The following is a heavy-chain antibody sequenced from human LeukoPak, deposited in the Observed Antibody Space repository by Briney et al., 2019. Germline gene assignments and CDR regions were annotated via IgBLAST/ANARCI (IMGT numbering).Heavy chain of an antibody. Sequence: GGSLRLSCAASGFTFSSYSMNWVRQAPGKGLEWVSYTSSSSSTIYYADSVKGRFTISRDNSKNTLYLQMNSLRAEDAAVYYCARTQYSSGWYAAFDYWGQGTLVTVSS. CDR1: GFTFSSYS. J-gene: IGHJ4*02. D-gene: IGHD6-19*01. V-gene: IGHV3-48*01. CDR2: TSSSSSTI. CDR3: ARTQYSSGWYAAFDY.